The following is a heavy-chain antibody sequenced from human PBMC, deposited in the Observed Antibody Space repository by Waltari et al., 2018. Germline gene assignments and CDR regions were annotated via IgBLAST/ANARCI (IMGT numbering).Heavy chain of an antibody. V-gene: IGHV4-34*01. Sequence: QVQLQQWGAGLLKPSGTLSLTCAVYGGSFSDYYWSWFRKPPGKGLELIGEIKHSGNTNYNPSLKSRVTISVDTSKNQFSLKLSSATAADTAVYYCARDPTRLRTFDYWGQGTLVTVSS. CDR1: GGSFSDYY. J-gene: IGHJ4*02. CDR2: IKHSGNT. CDR3: ARDPTRLRTFDY. D-gene: IGHD3-16*01.